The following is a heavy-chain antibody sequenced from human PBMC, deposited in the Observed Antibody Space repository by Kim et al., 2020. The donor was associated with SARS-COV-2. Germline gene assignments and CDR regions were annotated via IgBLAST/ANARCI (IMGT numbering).Heavy chain of an antibody. D-gene: IGHD6-13*01. CDR2: ISGSGYNT. V-gene: IGHV3-23*01. J-gene: IGHJ4*01. CDR1: GFTFSSYA. CDR3: AKDRAAAAGTGQFDY. Sequence: GGSLRLSCAASGFTFSSYAMTWVRQAPGKGLEWVSAISGSGYNTYYADSVRGRFTISRDSSQNTVFLQVTSLRADDTAVYYCAKDRAAAAGTGQFDYWG.